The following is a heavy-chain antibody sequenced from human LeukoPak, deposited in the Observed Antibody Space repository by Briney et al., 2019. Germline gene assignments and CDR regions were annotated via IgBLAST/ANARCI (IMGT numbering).Heavy chain of an antibody. CDR1: GFTVSSNY. V-gene: IGHV3-53*01. Sequence: PGGSVRLSCAVSGFTVSSNYMSWVRQAPGKGLEWVSVIYPGGETYYADFVKGRFTISRDNSKNTLYLQMNSLRAEDTAAYYCASPISGQSFDIWGQGTMVTVSS. D-gene: IGHD6-19*01. CDR3: ASPISGQSFDI. J-gene: IGHJ3*02. CDR2: IYPGGET.